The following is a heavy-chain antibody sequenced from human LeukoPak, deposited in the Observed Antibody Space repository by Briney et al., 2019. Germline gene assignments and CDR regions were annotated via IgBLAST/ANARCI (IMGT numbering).Heavy chain of an antibody. CDR2: INPNSGGT. Sequence: ASVKVSCKASGYTFTGYYMHWVRQAPGQGLEWMGWINPNSGGTNYAQKFQGRVTMTRDTSISTAYTELSRLRSDDTAVYYCARGPLPSTARILGWFDPWGQGTLVTVSS. D-gene: IGHD6-6*01. V-gene: IGHV1-2*02. J-gene: IGHJ5*02. CDR1: GYTFTGYY. CDR3: ARGPLPSTARILGWFDP.